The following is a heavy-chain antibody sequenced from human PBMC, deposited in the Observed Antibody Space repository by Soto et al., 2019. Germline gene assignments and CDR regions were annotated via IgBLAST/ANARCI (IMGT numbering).Heavy chain of an antibody. Sequence: SETLSLTCTVSGGSISSGDYYWSWIRQPPGKGLEWIGYIYYSGSTYYNPSLKSRVTISVDTSKNQFSLKLSSVTAADTAVYYCASWGITIFGVVAPFEYWGQGPLATVSS. CDR3: ASWGITIFGVVAPFEY. CDR1: GGSISSGDYY. V-gene: IGHV4-30-4*01. CDR2: IYYSGST. J-gene: IGHJ4*02. D-gene: IGHD3-3*01.